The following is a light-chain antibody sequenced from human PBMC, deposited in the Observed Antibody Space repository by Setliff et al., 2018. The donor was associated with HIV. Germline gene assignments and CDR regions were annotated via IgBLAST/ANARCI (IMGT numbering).Light chain of an antibody. CDR1: RSDVGSYNL. V-gene: IGLV2-23*02. CDR3: YSYVGSTTRVV. J-gene: IGLJ2*01. CDR2: EVS. Sequence: QSALTQPASVSGSPGRSITISCTGSRSDVGSYNLVSWYQQHPGKAPKLMIYEVSKRPSGVSDCFSGSKSGSTASLTISGLQAEDEADYYCYSYVGSTTRVVFGGGTK.